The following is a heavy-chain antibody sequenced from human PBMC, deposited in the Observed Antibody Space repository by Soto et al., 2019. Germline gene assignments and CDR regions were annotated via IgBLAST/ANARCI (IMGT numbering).Heavy chain of an antibody. Sequence: WGSLRLSCPASGFTFSDYYMSWIRQAPGKGLEWVSYMSGSSRYTNYADSVKGRFTISRDNAKNSLYLQMNSLRAEDTAVYYCARGGYSYNSSGYYYSFDYWGQGTLVTVSA. CDR1: GFTFSDYY. D-gene: IGHD3-22*01. CDR3: ARGGYSYNSSGYYYSFDY. V-gene: IGHV3-11*06. CDR2: MSGSSRYT. J-gene: IGHJ4*02.